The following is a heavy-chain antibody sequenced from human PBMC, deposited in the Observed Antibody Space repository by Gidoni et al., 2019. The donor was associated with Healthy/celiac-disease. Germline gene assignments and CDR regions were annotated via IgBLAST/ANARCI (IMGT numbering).Heavy chain of an antibody. Sequence: QVQLVQSGAEVKKPGSSVTLSCKASGGTFSSYAISWVRQAPGQGLEWMGGIIPIFGTANYAQKFQGRVTITADKSTSTAYMELSSLRSEDTAVYYCASEGARGDSSGWSSGFDYWGQGTLVTVSS. D-gene: IGHD6-19*01. CDR2: IIPIFGTA. V-gene: IGHV1-69*06. CDR3: ASEGARGDSSGWSSGFDY. J-gene: IGHJ4*02. CDR1: GGTFSSYA.